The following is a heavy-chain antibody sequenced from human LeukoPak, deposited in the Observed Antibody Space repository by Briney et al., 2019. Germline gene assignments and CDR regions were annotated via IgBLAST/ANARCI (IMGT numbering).Heavy chain of an antibody. J-gene: IGHJ4*02. CDR2: ISGSGGST. D-gene: IGHD3-22*01. Sequence: GGSLRLSCAASGFTFSSYAMSWVRQAPGKGLEWVSAISGSGGSTYYAGSVKGRFTISRDNSKNTLYLQMNSLRAEDTAVYYCANQYYYDSSGYYYFDYWGQGTLVTVSS. CDR1: GFTFSSYA. CDR3: ANQYYYDSSGYYYFDY. V-gene: IGHV3-23*01.